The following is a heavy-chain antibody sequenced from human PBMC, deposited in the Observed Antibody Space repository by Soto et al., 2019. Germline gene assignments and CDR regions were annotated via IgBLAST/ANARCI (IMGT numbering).Heavy chain of an antibody. V-gene: IGHV1-69*12. CDR1: GGTFSSYA. J-gene: IGHJ6*02. CDR2: IIPIFGTA. CDR3: ATQGLPIFYAYGMDG. D-gene: IGHD5-18*01. Sequence: QVQLVQSGAEVKKPGSSVKVSCKASGGTFSSYAISWVRQAPGQGLEWMGGIIPIFGTANYAQKFQGRVTITADESTSKAYMEVRSLRSEDTAVYYCATQGLPIFYAYGMDGWGQGTTVTVSS.